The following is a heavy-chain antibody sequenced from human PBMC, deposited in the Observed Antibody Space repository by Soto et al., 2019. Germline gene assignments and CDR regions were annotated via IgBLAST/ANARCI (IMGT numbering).Heavy chain of an antibody. CDR3: VRYVSGGNARWFGP. V-gene: IGHV4-28*01. Sequence: SETLSLTCAVSGYSISSANWWGWIRQPPGKGLEWIGYMHYSGSTHYSPSLRSRVTLSADTSKNQFSLTLSSVTAVDTAVYYCVRYVSGGNARWFGPWGQGTLVTVS. D-gene: IGHD3-16*01. CDR1: GYSISSANW. J-gene: IGHJ5*02. CDR2: MHYSGST.